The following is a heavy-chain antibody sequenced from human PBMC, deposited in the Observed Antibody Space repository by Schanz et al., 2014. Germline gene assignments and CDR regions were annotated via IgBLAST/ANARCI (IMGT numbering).Heavy chain of an antibody. J-gene: IGHJ2*01. V-gene: IGHV3-23*04. CDR2: MNESHSTI. Sequence: EVQLVESGGGLVQPGGSLKLSCAASGLIFSNYVMSWVRQAPGKGLEWVSAMNESHSTIYYADSVRGRFTISRDNAENTLFLQMNSLRADDTAVYYCARNRGSGGQNWYFDLWGRGTLVTVSS. CDR3: ARNRGSGGQNWYFDL. D-gene: IGHD1-26*01. CDR1: GLIFSNYV.